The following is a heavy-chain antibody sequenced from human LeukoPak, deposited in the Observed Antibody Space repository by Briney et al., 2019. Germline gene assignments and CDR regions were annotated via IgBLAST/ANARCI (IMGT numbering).Heavy chain of an antibody. D-gene: IGHD6-19*01. V-gene: IGHV4-59*01. J-gene: IGHJ4*02. Sequence: SETLSLTCTVSGGSISSYYWSWIRQPPGKGLEWIGYIYYSGSTNYNPSLKSRVTISVDTSKNQFSLKLSSVTAADTAVYYCARQRAYSSGWVGGFDYWGQGTLVTVS. CDR3: ARQRAYSSGWVGGFDY. CDR2: IYYSGST. CDR1: GGSISSYY.